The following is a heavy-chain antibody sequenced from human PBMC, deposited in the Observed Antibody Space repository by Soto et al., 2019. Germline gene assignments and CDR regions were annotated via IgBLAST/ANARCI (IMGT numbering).Heavy chain of an antibody. CDR1: GGTFSSYT. D-gene: IGHD3-22*01. CDR2: IIPILGIA. Sequence: ASVKVSCKASGGTFSSYTISWVRQAPGQGLEWMGRIIPILGIANYAQKFQGRVTITADKSTSTAYMELSSLRAEDTAVYYCARGDYHDTSGPLSDAFDIWGQGTMVTVSS. CDR3: ARGDYHDTSGPLSDAFDI. V-gene: IGHV1-69*02. J-gene: IGHJ3*02.